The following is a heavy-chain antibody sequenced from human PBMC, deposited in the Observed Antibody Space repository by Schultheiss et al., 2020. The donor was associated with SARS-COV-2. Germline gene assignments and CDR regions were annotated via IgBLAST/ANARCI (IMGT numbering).Heavy chain of an antibody. CDR3: ARGPNDYGDYVPGYFQH. CDR2: ISSSSSYI. D-gene: IGHD4-17*01. V-gene: IGHV3-11*06. Sequence: GGSLRLSCAASGFTFSDYYMSWIRQAPGKGLEWVSYISSSSSYIYYADSVKGRFTISRDNAKNSLYLQMNSLRAEDTAVYYCARGPNDYGDYVPGYFQHWGQGTLVTVSS. CDR1: GFTFSDYY. J-gene: IGHJ1*01.